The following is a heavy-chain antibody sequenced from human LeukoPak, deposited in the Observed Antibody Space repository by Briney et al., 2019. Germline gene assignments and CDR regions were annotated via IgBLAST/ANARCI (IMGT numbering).Heavy chain of an antibody. CDR2: IYSSGST. D-gene: IGHD3-3*01. CDR3: ARVPTISGVDMHYFDY. CDR1: GGSISGHY. Sequence: PSETLSLTCSVSGGSISGHYWTWIRQPPGKGLEWIGYIYSSGSTNYNSSLKSRVTISEDKSKNQFSLRVRSVTAADTALYYCARVPTISGVDMHYFDYWGQGNLVTVSS. J-gene: IGHJ4*02. V-gene: IGHV4-59*11.